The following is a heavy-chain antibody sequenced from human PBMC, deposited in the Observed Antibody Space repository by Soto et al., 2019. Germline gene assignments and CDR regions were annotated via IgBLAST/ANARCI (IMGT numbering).Heavy chain of an antibody. J-gene: IGHJ4*02. CDR3: ARDSAYGDYQY. D-gene: IGHD4-17*01. CDR1: GFDFSSDW. V-gene: IGHV3-74*01. Sequence: PGGSLRHSCADSGFDFSSDWMNWVRQAPGKGLVWVSRIKSDGSSTTYADSVKGRLTISRDNAKNSLYLQMNSLRAEDTALYHCARDSAYGDYQYWGQGTLVTVSS. CDR2: IKSDGSST.